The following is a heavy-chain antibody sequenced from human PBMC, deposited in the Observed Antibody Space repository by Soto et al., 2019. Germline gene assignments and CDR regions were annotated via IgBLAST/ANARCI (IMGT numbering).Heavy chain of an antibody. Sequence: PGWSLRLSCAASVLTFSSYAMSWVRQAPGKVLEWVSAISGSGGSTYYADSLKGRFTISRDNSKNTLYLQMNSLRAEDTAVYYCAKDRPLDDSSGYYSDAFDIWGQGTMVTVSS. J-gene: IGHJ3*02. CDR2: ISGSGGST. D-gene: IGHD3-22*01. CDR1: VLTFSSYA. CDR3: AKDRPLDDSSGYYSDAFDI. V-gene: IGHV3-23*01.